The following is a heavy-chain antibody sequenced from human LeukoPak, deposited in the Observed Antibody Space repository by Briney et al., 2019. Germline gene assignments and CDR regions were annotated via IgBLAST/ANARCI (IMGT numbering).Heavy chain of an antibody. Sequence: GASVKVSCTASGYTFTDYYIHWVRQAPGQGVECMGWINPNSGGTNYAQKFQGRVTMTRYTSISTAYMELSRLRSDDTAVYYCARGGSGSYFSWLDPWGQGTLVTVSS. J-gene: IGHJ5*02. CDR3: ARGGSGSYFSWLDP. CDR2: INPNSGGT. CDR1: GYTFTDYY. V-gene: IGHV1-2*02. D-gene: IGHD3-10*01.